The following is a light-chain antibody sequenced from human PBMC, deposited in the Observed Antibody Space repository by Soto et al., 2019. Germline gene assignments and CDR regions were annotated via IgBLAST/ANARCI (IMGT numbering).Light chain of an antibody. J-gene: IGKJ1*01. V-gene: IGKV1-5*03. CDR2: KAS. CDR1: QSVDTC. CDR3: QQFYRYPWT. Sequence: DIKMTQSPSTLSASVGDRVTITCRASQSVDTCLAWYQQKPGKAPHLLIYKASSLETGVPSRFSGSGSVTVLTLSISSLQPDDFATYYCQQFYRYPWTFGQGTKVEIK.